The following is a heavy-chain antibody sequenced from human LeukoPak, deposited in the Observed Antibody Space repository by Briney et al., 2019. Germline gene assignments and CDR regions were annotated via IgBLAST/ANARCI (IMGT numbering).Heavy chain of an antibody. Sequence: ASVKVSCKASGYTFTSYDINWVRQATGQGLEWMGWMNPNSGNTGYAQKFQGRVTMTRNTSISTAYMELSSLRSEDTAVYYCARGRISKLRYFDWLLYDNWFDPWGQGTLVTVSS. J-gene: IGHJ5*02. D-gene: IGHD3-9*01. CDR1: GYTFTSYD. CDR2: MNPNSGNT. V-gene: IGHV1-8*01. CDR3: ARGRISKLRYFDWLLYDNWFDP.